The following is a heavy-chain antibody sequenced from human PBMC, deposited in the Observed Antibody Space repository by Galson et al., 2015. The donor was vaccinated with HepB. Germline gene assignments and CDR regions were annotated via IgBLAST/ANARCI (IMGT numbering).Heavy chain of an antibody. CDR2: TYYRSKWIY. CDR1: GDSVSSNYAV. Sequence: CAISGDSVSSNYAVWNWIRQSPSRGLEWLGRTYYRSKWIYGYAESVKSRITITPDTSKNLVSLQLHSVTPADAAVYYCAYGVDVWGQGTTVTVSS. J-gene: IGHJ6*02. V-gene: IGHV6-1*01. CDR3: AYGVDV.